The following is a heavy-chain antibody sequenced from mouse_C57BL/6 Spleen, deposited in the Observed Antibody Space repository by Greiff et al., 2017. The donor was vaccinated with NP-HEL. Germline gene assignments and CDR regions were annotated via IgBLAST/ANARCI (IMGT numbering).Heavy chain of an antibody. CDR2: ISYDGSN. Sequence: EVQLQESGPGLVKPSQSLSLTCSVTGYSITSGYYWNWIRQFPGNKLEWMGYISYDGSNNYNPTLKNRISITRDTSKNQFFLKLNSVTTEDTATYYCARRGYGSYYYAMDYWGQGTSVTVSS. J-gene: IGHJ4*01. D-gene: IGHD1-1*01. CDR1: GYSITSGYY. V-gene: IGHV3-6*01. CDR3: ARRGYGSYYYAMDY.